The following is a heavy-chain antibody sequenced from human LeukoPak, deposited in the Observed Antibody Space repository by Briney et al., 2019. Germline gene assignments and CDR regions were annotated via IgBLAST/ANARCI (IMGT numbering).Heavy chain of an antibody. CDR3: AKATGTLGN. D-gene: IGHD1-1*01. Sequence: GGSLRPPCAASGFTFSSYAMSWVRQAPGKGLEWVSTIVNSDGSTYYADSVKGRFTISRDNSKNTLYLQMNSLTVEDTAIYYCAKATGTLGNWGQGTLVTVSS. CDR1: GFTFSSYA. J-gene: IGHJ4*02. V-gene: IGHV3-23*01. CDR2: IVNSDGST.